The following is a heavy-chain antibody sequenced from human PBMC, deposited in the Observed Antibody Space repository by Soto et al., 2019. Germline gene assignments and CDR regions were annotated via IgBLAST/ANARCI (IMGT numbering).Heavy chain of an antibody. CDR3: ARVVWWWRRYFDL. Sequence: ASETLSLTCTVSGGSISSGDYYWSWIRQPPGKGLEWIGYIYYSGSTYYNPSLKSRVNISVDTSKNQFSLKLSSVTAADTAVYYCARVVWWWRRYFDLWGRGTLVTVSS. CDR2: IYYSGST. D-gene: IGHD2-21*01. V-gene: IGHV4-30-4*01. J-gene: IGHJ2*01. CDR1: GGSISSGDYY.